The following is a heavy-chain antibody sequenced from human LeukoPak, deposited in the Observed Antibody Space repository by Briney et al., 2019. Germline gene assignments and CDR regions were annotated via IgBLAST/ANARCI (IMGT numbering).Heavy chain of an antibody. D-gene: IGHD3-16*02. J-gene: IGHJ4*02. CDR2: ISGSGGST. CDR1: GLSLSTYV. V-gene: IGHV3-23*01. Sequence: GGSLRLSCAASGLSLSTYVMSWVRQAPGKGLEWVSPISGSGGSTFYADSVKGRFTISRDISKNRVYLQMNILRAEERAGYDGAGMGPMITGGGVIAYVQYWGQGTLVTVSS. CDR3: AGMGPMITGGGVIAYVQY.